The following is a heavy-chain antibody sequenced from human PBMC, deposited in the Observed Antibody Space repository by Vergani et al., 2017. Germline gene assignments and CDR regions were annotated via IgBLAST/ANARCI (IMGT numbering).Heavy chain of an antibody. D-gene: IGHD3-22*01. CDR3: ARASDFYDSSGHYPPFDF. CDR2: INLNSGGT. CDR1: GYTFIGYY. V-gene: IGHV1-2*02. J-gene: IGHJ4*02. Sequence: QVQLVQSGAEVKKPGASVKVSFKASGYTFIGYYMHWVRQAPGQGLEWMGWINLNSGGTKSTQTFQGRVTMTRDKSIRPAYMELSSLRSDDTAVYYCARASDFYDSSGHYPPFDFWGKGTLVTVPS.